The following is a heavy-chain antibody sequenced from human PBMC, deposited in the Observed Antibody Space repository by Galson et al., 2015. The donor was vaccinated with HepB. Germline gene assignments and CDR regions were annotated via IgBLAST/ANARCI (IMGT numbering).Heavy chain of an antibody. CDR1: GYIFTAYA. CDR2: INTGNGNT. J-gene: IGHJ6*02. V-gene: IGHV1-3*04. Sequence: SVKVSCKASGYIFTAYAMHWVRQAPGQRLEWMGWINTGNGNTRSSQNFHGRVTITRDTSASTGYMELRSLRSEDTAVYYCARARNDFYNCYGMDVWGQGTPVTVSS. CDR3: ARARNDFYNCYGMDV.